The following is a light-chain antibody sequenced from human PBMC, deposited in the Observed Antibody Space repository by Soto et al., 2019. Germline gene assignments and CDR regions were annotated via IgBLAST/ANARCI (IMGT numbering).Light chain of an antibody. V-gene: IGKV1-17*01. CDR2: AAS. Sequence: IQMTQSPSSLSASVGDRVTISCRASQGIRHDLGWYQQKPGKAPELLIYAASILQSGVPSRFSGRGSGTEFTLTITSLQSEDFAVYYCQQYNDWLWTFGQGTKVDIK. J-gene: IGKJ1*01. CDR3: QQYNDWLWT. CDR1: QGIRHD.